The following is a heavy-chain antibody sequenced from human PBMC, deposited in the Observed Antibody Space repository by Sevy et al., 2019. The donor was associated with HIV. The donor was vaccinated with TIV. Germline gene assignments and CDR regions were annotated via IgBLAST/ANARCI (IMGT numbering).Heavy chain of an antibody. D-gene: IGHD4-4*01. Sequence: SVKVSCKASGFTLKSSAVQWVRQARGQRLEWIGWIVVGSGNTKYAQKFQQRVTITRDMSTDTAYMELSSLTSGDTAVYYCAADRWGASSDYRRGFYYHGMDVWCQGTTVTVSS. J-gene: IGHJ6*02. CDR3: AADRWGASSDYRRGFYYHGMDV. CDR2: IVVGSGNT. V-gene: IGHV1-58*01. CDR1: GFTLKSSA.